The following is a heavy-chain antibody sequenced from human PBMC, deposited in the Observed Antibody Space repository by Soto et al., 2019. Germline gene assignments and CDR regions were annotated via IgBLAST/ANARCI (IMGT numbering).Heavy chain of an antibody. V-gene: IGHV3-7*03. Sequence: DVQLVESGGGWVQPGRSLRLSCAASGFKFSDYWMSWVRQAPGKGLEWVGNIKHDTSEAHYADSVKGRFTITRDNIKNFLFLQMRDLSADDTASYYCARDGLLFSGPYRPSRFDYWGRGALVTVSS. J-gene: IGHJ4*02. CDR1: GFKFSDYW. CDR3: ARDGLLFSGPYRPSRFDY. D-gene: IGHD3-16*02. CDR2: IKHDTSEA.